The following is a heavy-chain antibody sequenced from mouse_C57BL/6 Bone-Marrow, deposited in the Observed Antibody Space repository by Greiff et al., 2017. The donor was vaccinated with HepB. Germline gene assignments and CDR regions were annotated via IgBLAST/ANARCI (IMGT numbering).Heavy chain of an antibody. CDR1: GYSITSGYY. D-gene: IGHD2-2*01. Sequence: EVKLVESGPGLVKPSQSLSLTCSVTGYSITSGYYWNWIRQFPGNKLEWMGYISYDGSNNYNPSLKNRISITRDTSKNQFFLKLNSVTTEDTATYYCARETYGYDVGVHYFDYWGQGTTLTVSS. CDR2: ISYDGSN. J-gene: IGHJ2*01. V-gene: IGHV3-6*01. CDR3: ARETYGYDVGVHYFDY.